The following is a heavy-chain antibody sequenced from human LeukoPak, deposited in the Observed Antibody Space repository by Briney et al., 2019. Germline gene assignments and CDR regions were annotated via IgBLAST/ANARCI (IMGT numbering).Heavy chain of an antibody. D-gene: IGHD3-22*01. CDR1: GYTFTNYY. Sequence: ASVTVSCKTSGYTFTNYYVHWVRQAPRQGLEWMGYIIPDSGGADYDQRFQGRVTMTRDTSISTAYMELSRLRSDDTAVYYCARPRFRRYYYDSSGYYYGDAFDIWGQGTMVTVSS. V-gene: IGHV1-2*02. J-gene: IGHJ3*02. CDR3: ARPRFRRYYYDSSGYYYGDAFDI. CDR2: IIPDSGGA.